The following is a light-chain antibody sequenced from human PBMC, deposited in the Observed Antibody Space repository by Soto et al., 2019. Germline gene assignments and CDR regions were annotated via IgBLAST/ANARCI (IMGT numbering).Light chain of an antibody. CDR2: EVS. V-gene: IGLV2-14*01. CDR1: SSDVGAYDC. J-gene: IGLJ1*01. Sequence: QSALTQPASVSGSPGQSITISCTGTSSDVGAYDCVSWYQQHPGKAPKLMIYEVSNRPSGVSYRFSGSKSGNTASLTISGLQAEDEADYFCSSYSISTAYLFGTGTKLTVL. CDR3: SSYSISTAYL.